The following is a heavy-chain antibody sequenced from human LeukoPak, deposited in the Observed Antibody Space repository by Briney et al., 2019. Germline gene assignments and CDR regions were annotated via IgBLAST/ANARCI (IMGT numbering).Heavy chain of an antibody. J-gene: IGHJ4*02. CDR2: ISSSSSYI. V-gene: IGHV3-21*01. Sequence: GGSLRLSCAASGFTFSSYSMSWVRQAPGKGLEWVSSISSSSSYIYYADSVKGRFTISRDNAKNSLYLQMNSLRAEDTAVYYCARSGEVLLWFGESSDGLTIFDYWGQGTLVTVSS. D-gene: IGHD3-10*01. CDR1: GFTFSSYS. CDR3: ARSGEVLLWFGESSDGLTIFDY.